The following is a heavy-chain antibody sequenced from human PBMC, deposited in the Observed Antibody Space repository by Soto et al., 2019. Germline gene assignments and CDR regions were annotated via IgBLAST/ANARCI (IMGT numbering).Heavy chain of an antibody. V-gene: IGHV4-34*01. Sequence: SETLSLTCAVYGGSFSGYYWSWIRQPPGKGLEWIGEINHSGSTNYNPSLKSRVTISVDTSKNQFSLKLSSVTAAGTAVYYCARKVAATDYFDYWGQGTLVTVSS. CDR3: ARKVAATDYFDY. J-gene: IGHJ4*02. CDR2: INHSGST. CDR1: GGSFSGYY. D-gene: IGHD2-15*01.